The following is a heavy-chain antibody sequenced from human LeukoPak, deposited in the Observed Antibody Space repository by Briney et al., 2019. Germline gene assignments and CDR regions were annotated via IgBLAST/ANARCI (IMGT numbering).Heavy chain of an antibody. CDR3: AKDRGKGPTPLDN. Sequence: GGSLRLSCATSGFTFSTYWMSWVRQVPGKGLEWVANIKQDGSEIYYVDSVKGRFTISRDNAKNSLFLQMNNLRAEDTAIYYWAKDRGKGPTPLDNWGRETRVTVSS. D-gene: IGHD3-16*01. V-gene: IGHV3-7*01. CDR2: IKQDGSEI. J-gene: IGHJ4*02. CDR1: GFTFSTYW.